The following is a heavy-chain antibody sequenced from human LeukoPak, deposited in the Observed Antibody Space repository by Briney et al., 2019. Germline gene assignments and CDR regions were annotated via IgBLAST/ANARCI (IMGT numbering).Heavy chain of an antibody. CDR1: GFTFSSYW. D-gene: IGHD3-10*01. J-gene: IGHJ5*02. CDR3: ARAVTYFYGSVTYDWFDP. CDR2: IKSDGST. Sequence: PGGSLRLSCAASGFTFSSYWMHWVRQTPGRGPVWISRIKSDGSTIYADSVKGRFTISRDNAKSTLYLQMNSLRAEDTAIYCCARAVTYFYGSVTYDWFDPWGQGTLVTVSS. V-gene: IGHV3-74*01.